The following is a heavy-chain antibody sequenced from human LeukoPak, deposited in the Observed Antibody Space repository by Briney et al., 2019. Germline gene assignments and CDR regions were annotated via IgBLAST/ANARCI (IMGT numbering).Heavy chain of an antibody. V-gene: IGHV1-69*04. J-gene: IGHJ6*02. CDR3: ARGGIGVYYYYYGMDV. CDR2: LIPILGIA. D-gene: IGHD1-14*01. Sequence: SVKDSCKASGGTFSSYAISWVRQAPGQGLEWMGRLIPILGIANYAQKYQGRGTITADKATSTAYMELSSLTSEDTAVYYCARGGIGVYYYYYGMDVWGQGTTVTVSS. CDR1: GGTFSSYA.